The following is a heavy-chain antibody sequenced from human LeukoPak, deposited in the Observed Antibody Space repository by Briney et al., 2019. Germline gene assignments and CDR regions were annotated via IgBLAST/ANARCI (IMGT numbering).Heavy chain of an antibody. Sequence: GGSLRLSCAASGFTFSSYGMHWVRQAPGKGLEWVAVIWYDGSNKYYADSVKGRFTISRDNSKNTLYLQMNSLRAEDTAVYYCAKSPGYGSGSYVDYWGQGTLVTVSS. CDR1: GFTFSSYG. CDR3: AKSPGYGSGSYVDY. J-gene: IGHJ4*02. CDR2: IWYDGSNK. V-gene: IGHV3-33*06. D-gene: IGHD3-10*01.